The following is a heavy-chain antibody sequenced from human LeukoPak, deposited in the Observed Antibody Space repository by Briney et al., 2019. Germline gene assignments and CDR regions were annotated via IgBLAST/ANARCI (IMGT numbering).Heavy chain of an antibody. J-gene: IGHJ4*02. V-gene: IGHV3-9*01. CDR3: AKASLSGYDIYYFDY. D-gene: IGHD5-12*01. CDR1: GFTFDDYA. Sequence: GRSLRLSCAAPGFTFDDYAMHWVRQAPGKALESLSGITWNSGSIGYADSVKGRFTISRDNAKNSLYLQMNSLRADDTALYYCAKASLSGYDIYYFDYWGQGTLVTVSS. CDR2: ITWNSGSI.